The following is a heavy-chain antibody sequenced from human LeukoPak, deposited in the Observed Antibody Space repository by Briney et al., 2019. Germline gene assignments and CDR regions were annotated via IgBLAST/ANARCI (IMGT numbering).Heavy chain of an antibody. CDR2: IYPGDSDT. Sequence: GESLKISCKGSGYSFTSYWIGWVRQMPGKGLEWMGIIYPGDSDTRYSPSFQGQVTISADKSIYTAYLQWSSLKASDTATYYCARRNPMTQDAFDIWGQGTMVTVSS. CDR3: ARRNPMTQDAFDI. D-gene: IGHD2-21*02. V-gene: IGHV5-51*01. J-gene: IGHJ3*02. CDR1: GYSFTSYW.